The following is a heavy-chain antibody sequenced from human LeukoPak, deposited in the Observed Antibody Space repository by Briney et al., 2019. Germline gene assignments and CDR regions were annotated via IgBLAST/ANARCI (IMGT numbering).Heavy chain of an antibody. D-gene: IGHD3-10*01. CDR1: GFTVSNNY. V-gene: IGHV3-66*01. CDR2: IYSGGST. Sequence: GGSLRLSCAASGFTVSNNYMSWVRQAPGKGLEWVSVIYSGGSTYYADSVKGRFTISRDNAKNSLYLQMNSLRAEDTAVYYCAREKVFGELSDFDYWGQGTLVTVSS. J-gene: IGHJ4*02. CDR3: AREKVFGELSDFDY.